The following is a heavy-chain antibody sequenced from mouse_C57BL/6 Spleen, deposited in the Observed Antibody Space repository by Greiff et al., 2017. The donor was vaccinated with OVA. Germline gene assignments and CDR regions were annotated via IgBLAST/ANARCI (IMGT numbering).Heavy chain of an antibody. V-gene: IGHV1-26*01. J-gene: IGHJ3*01. Sequence: EVQLQQSGPELLKPGASVKISCKASGYTFTDYYMNWVQQSPGQSLALIGDINPNNGGTSYNQKFKGKATLTVDKSSSTAYMELRSLTSEDSAVYYCARNWLTGPFAYWGQGTLVTVSA. CDR1: GYTFTDYY. D-gene: IGHD4-1*01. CDR2: INPNNGGT. CDR3: ARNWLTGPFAY.